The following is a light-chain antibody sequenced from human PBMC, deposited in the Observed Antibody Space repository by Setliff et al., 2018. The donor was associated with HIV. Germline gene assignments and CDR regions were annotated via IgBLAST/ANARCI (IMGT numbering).Light chain of an antibody. CDR3: QQYYDSPLT. J-gene: IGKJ4*01. Sequence: DIALTQSPDSLAVSLGERATVNCKSSQNILYSSNNKSFLAWYQQKPGQSPQLLIYWASTRESGVPDRFSGSGSGTDFTLTISSLQAEDVAVYYCQQYYDSPLTFGGGTKVDIK. CDR2: WAS. CDR1: QNILYSSNNKSF. V-gene: IGKV4-1*01.